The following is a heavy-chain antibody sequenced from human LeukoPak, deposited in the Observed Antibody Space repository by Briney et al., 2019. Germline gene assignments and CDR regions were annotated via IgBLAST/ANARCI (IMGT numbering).Heavy chain of an antibody. D-gene: IGHD3-10*01. CDR3: ARERTGTMVRGGLASGGYMDV. J-gene: IGHJ6*03. CDR2: IYYSGST. V-gene: IGHV4-59*01. CDR1: GGSISSYY. Sequence: PSETLSLTCTVSGGSISSYYWSWIRQPPGKGLEWIGYIYYSGSTNYNPSLKSRVTISVDTSKNQFSLKLSSVTAADTAVYYCARERTGTMVRGGLASGGYMDVWGKGTTVTVSS.